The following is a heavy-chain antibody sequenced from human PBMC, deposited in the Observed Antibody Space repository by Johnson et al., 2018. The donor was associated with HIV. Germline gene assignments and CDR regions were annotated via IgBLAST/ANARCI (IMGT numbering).Heavy chain of an antibody. J-gene: IGHJ3*02. CDR1: GFTFSSYG. CDR2: IWYDGSNK. V-gene: IGHV3-30*02. CDR3: AKDGRDDLRAFDI. Sequence: QVQLVESGGGLVQPGGSLRLSCAASGFTFSSYGMSWVRQAPGKGLEWVAVIWYDGSNKYYEDSVKGRFTVSRDNSKNTLYLQMNGLGPEDTAVYYCAKDGRDDLRAFDIWGQGTMVTVSS. D-gene: IGHD5-24*01.